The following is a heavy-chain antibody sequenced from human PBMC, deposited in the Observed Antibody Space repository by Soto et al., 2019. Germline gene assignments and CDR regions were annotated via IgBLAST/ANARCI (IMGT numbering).Heavy chain of an antibody. J-gene: IGHJ6*02. V-gene: IGHV1-8*02. D-gene: IGHD6-13*01. CDR1: GYDFTAYD. Sequence: QVQLVQSGAEVKQSGASVKVSCKASGYDFTAYDINWVRQASGQGLEWMGWMNPITGATGSARRFQGRVSMTRNNATGTAYLELTSLRSDDTAVYYCGRGPSPRAPAGGTPYYYAMDVWGQGTTVTVSS. CDR3: GRGPSPRAPAGGTPYYYAMDV. CDR2: MNPITGAT.